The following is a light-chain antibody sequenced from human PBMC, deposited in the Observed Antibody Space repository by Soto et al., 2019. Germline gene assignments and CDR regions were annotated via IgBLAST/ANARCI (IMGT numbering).Light chain of an antibody. Sequence: ELVLTQSPGTLSLTPGERATLSCRASQTISSNYLAWYQQKAGQAPRLLIYGASNRATGIPGRFSGSGSGTDFTLTISRLEPEDFAVYYCQQYGGSPTFGQGTKVDIK. CDR1: QTISSNY. CDR2: GAS. CDR3: QQYGGSPT. J-gene: IGKJ1*01. V-gene: IGKV3-20*01.